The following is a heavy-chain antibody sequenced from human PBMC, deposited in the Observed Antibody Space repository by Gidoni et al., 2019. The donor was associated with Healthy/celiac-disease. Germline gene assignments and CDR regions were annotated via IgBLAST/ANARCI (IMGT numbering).Heavy chain of an antibody. D-gene: IGHD2-2*01. Sequence: QVQLVQSGAEVKKPGASVKVSCKASGYTFTGYYMHWVRQAPGQGLEWMGWINPNSGGTNYAQKFQGRVTMTRDTSISTAYMELSRLRSDDTAVYYCARADLIVPAAIGYYYYGMDVWGQGTTVTVSS. CDR2: INPNSGGT. J-gene: IGHJ6*02. CDR3: ARADLIVPAAIGYYYYGMDV. V-gene: IGHV1-2*02. CDR1: GYTFTGYY.